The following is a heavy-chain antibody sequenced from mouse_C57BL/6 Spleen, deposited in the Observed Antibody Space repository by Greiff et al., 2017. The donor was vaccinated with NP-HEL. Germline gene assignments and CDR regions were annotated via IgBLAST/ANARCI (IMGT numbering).Heavy chain of an antibody. Sequence: VQLKQSGPELVKPGASVKIPCKASGYTFTDYNMDWVKQSHGKSLEWIGDINPNNGGTIYNQKFKGKATLTVDKSSSTAYMELRSLTSEDTAVYYCARQGIGYYGSFDCWGQGTTLTVSS. CDR3: ARQGIGYYGSFDC. D-gene: IGHD1-1*01. CDR1: GYTFTDYN. V-gene: IGHV1-18*01. J-gene: IGHJ2*01. CDR2: INPNNGGT.